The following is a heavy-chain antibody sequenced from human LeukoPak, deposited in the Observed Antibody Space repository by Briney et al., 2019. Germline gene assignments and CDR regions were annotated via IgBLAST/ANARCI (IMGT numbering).Heavy chain of an antibody. CDR1: GFTLRSYG. CDR3: AKDPATYGDYGAAGFDY. D-gene: IGHD4-17*01. V-gene: IGHV3-30*18. CDR2: ISYDGSNK. Sequence: GGSLRLSCAASGFTLRSYGMHWVRQAPGKGLEWVAVISYDGSNKYYADSVKGRFTISRDNSKNTLYLQMNSLRAEDTAVYYCAKDPATYGDYGAAGFDYWGQGTLVTVSS. J-gene: IGHJ4*02.